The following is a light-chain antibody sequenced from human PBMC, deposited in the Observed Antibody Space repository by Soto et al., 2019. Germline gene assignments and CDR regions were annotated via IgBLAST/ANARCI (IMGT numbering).Light chain of an antibody. CDR3: QQYNNWPPLT. CDR2: GAS. CDR1: QSVRSN. J-gene: IGKJ4*01. V-gene: IGKV3-15*01. Sequence: EVVMTQSPATLSLSPGERATLSCRASQSVRSNLAWYLQKPGQAPRLLIYGASTRATGIPARFSGSGSGTEFTLTISSLQSEDFAVYYCQQYNNWPPLTFGGGTKVEIK.